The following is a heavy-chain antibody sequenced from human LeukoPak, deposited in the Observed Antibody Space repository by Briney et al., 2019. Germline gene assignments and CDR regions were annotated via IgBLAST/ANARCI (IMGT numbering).Heavy chain of an antibody. CDR2: IYPGDSDT. CDR3: ARRSLAGFFDY. Sequence: GESLKISCKGSGYIFTSYLIGWVRQMPGKGPEWMGIIYPGDSDTKYSPSFQGQVTISVDKSISTAYLQWSSLKASDTAMYYCARRSLAGFFDYWGQGTLVTVSS. CDR1: GYIFTSYL. V-gene: IGHV5-51*01. D-gene: IGHD6-19*01. J-gene: IGHJ4*02.